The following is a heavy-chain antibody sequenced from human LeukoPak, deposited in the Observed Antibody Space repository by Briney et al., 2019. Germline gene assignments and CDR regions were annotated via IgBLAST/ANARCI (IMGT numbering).Heavy chain of an antibody. V-gene: IGHV4-61*02. CDR1: GGSISSGSYY. CDR3: ARIGSAAAGDY. CDR2: IYTSGST. J-gene: IGHJ4*02. Sequence: SETLSLTCTVSGGSISSGSYYWSWIRQPAGKGLEWIGRIYTSGSTNYNPSLKSRVTISADTSKNQFSLKLSSVTAADTAVYYCARIGSAAAGDYWGQGTLVTVSS. D-gene: IGHD6-13*01.